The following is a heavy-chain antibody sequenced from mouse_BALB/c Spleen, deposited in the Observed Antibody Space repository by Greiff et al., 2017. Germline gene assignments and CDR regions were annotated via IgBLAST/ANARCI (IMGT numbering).Heavy chain of an antibody. CDR3: AQYYYGSRRYFDV. CDR1: GYTFTSYW. V-gene: IGHV1S81*02. D-gene: IGHD1-1*01. J-gene: IGHJ1*01. CDR2: INPSNGRT. Sequence: QVQLQQSGPELVKPGASVRISCKASGYTFTSYWMHWVKQRPGQGLEWIGEINPSNGRTNYNEKFKSKATLTVDKSSSTAYMQLSSLTSEDSAFYYCAQYYYGSRRYFDVWGAGTTVTVAS.